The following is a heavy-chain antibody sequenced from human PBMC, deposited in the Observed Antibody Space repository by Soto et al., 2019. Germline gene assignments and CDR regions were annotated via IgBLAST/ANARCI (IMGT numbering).Heavy chain of an antibody. V-gene: IGHV4-59*02. CDR3: ARPYNDFWSGYSTYYYYYMDV. J-gene: IGHJ6*03. Sequence: PSETLSLTCSFSGDSVTSHYLTWIRQSPEKGLEWIGYMHYTGFSHYNPSLKSRLTISVDRSKNQFTLQLTSVTVADTAVYYCARPYNDFWSGYSTYYYYYMDVWGKGTTVTVSS. CDR2: MHYTGFS. D-gene: IGHD3-3*01. CDR1: GDSVTSHY.